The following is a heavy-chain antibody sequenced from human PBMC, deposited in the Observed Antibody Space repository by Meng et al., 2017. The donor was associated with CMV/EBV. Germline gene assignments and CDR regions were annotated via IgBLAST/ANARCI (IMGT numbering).Heavy chain of an antibody. CDR3: TRDYAKYYDILTGYYRFGFFDY. CDR1: GFTFGDYA. V-gene: IGHV3-49*04. D-gene: IGHD3-9*01. CDR2: IRSKAYGGTT. J-gene: IGHJ4*02. Sequence: GESLKISCTASGFTFGDYAMSWVRQAPGKGLEWVGFIRSKAYGGTTEYAASVKGRFTISRDDSKSIAYLQMNSLKTEDTAVYYCTRDYAKYYDILTGYYRFGFFDYWGQGTLVTRLL.